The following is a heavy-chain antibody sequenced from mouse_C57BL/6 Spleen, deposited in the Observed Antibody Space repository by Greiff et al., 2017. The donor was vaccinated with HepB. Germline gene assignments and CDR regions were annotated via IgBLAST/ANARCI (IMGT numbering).Heavy chain of an antibody. V-gene: IGHV1-4*01. J-gene: IGHJ1*03. CDR3: ARDYLDWYFDV. CDR2: INPSSGYT. CDR1: GYTFTSYT. D-gene: IGHD2-13*01. Sequence: QVQLKESGAELARPGASVKMSCKASGYTFTSYTMHWVKQRPGQGLEWIGYINPSSGYTKYNQKFKDKATLTADKSSSTAYMQLSSLTSEDSAVYYCARDYLDWYFDVWGTGTTVTVSS.